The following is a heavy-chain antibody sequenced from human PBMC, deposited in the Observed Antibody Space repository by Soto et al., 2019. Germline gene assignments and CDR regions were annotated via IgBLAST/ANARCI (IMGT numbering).Heavy chain of an antibody. CDR3: ARATLTTDDAFDI. J-gene: IGHJ3*02. D-gene: IGHD4-17*01. V-gene: IGHV1-2*04. CDR2: INPNSGGT. CDR1: GYTFTVYY. Sequence: ASVKVSCKASGYTFTVYYMHWVRQAPGQGLEWMGWINPNSGGTNYAQKFQGWVTMTRDTSISTAYMELSRLRSDDTAVYYCARATLTTDDAFDIWGQGTMVTVSS.